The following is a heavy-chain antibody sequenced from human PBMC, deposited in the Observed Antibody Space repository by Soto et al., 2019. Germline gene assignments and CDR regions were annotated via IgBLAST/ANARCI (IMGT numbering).Heavy chain of an antibody. D-gene: IGHD3-3*01. CDR3: AKDRTEPRILLYYDFWSGYYGH. CDR2: ISRSGETI. CDR1: GITFSGFT. J-gene: IGHJ4*02. Sequence: PGGSLRLSCAASGITFSGFTMNWVRQAPGRGLEWISYISRSGETIYYADSVKGRFTISRDNAENSLYLQMNSLRDEDTAVYYCAKDRTEPRILLYYDFWSGYYGHWGQGTLVTVSS. V-gene: IGHV3-48*02.